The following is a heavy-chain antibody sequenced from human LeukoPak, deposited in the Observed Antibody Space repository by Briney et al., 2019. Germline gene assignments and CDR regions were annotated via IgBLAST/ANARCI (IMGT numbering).Heavy chain of an antibody. Sequence: GSLRLSCAASGFTFSSYAMSWVRHPPGKGLEWIGEINHGGSTNYNPSLKSRVTLLVDTSKNQFSLKLSSVTAGDTAVYYCARVPIHLWPREDYWGQGTQVTVSS. D-gene: IGHD5-18*01. CDR2: INHGGST. V-gene: IGHV4-34*01. J-gene: IGHJ4*02. CDR1: GFTFSSYA. CDR3: ARVPIHLWPREDY.